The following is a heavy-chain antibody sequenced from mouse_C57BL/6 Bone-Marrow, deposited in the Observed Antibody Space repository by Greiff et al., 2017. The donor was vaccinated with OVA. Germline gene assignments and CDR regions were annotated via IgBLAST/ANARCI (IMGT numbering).Heavy chain of an antibody. D-gene: IGHD2-4*01. CDR3: AKRRDYDYDEGWAMDY. CDR2: IWSGGST. V-gene: IGHV2-4*01. Sequence: QVQLQQSGPGLVQPSQSLSITCTVSGFSLTSYGVHWVRQPPGKGLEWLGVIWSGGSTDYNAAFISRLSISKYNSKIQVFFKMNSLQADDTAIYYCAKRRDYDYDEGWAMDYWGQGTSVTVSS. J-gene: IGHJ4*01. CDR1: GFSLTSYG.